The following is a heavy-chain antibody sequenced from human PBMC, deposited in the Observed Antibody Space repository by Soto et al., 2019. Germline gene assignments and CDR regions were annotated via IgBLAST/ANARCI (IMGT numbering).Heavy chain of an antibody. V-gene: IGHV1-3*01. CDR2: INAGNGNT. CDR1: GYTFTSYA. D-gene: IGHD5-12*01. J-gene: IGHJ4*02. Sequence: ASVKVSCKASGYTFTSYAIHWVRQAPGQRLEWMGWINAGNGNTKYSQKFQGRVIINRDTSAGTAYMELRSLRSEDTAVYYCATPIVAFYRGQGTLVTVSS. CDR3: ATPIVAFY.